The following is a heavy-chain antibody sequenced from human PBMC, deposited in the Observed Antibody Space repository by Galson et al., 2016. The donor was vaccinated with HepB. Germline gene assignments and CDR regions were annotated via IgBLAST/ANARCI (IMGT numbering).Heavy chain of an antibody. CDR3: AREGPGNKFAF. J-gene: IGHJ4*02. D-gene: IGHD2/OR15-2a*01. V-gene: IGHV3-33*01. Sequence: SLRLSCAASGFTFSNSGMHWVRQAPGKGLEWVAVVWFDGTKKYYADSVKGRFTISRDNSKNTLSLQMNSLRAADTAVYYCAREGPGNKFAFWGQGTLVTVSS. CDR1: GFTFSNSG. CDR2: VWFDGTKK.